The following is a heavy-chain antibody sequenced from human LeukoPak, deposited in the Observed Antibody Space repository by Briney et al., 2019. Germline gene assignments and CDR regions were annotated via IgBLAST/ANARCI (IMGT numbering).Heavy chain of an antibody. J-gene: IGHJ6*02. CDR1: GYTFTSYD. CDR3: ARDRESSGWLGYYYYGMDV. Sequence: ASVKVSCKASGYTFTSYDINWVRQATGQGLEWMGWMNPNSGNTGYAQKFQGRVTMTRNTSISTAYMELSSLRSEDTAVYYCARDRESSGWLGYYYYGMDVWGQGTTVTVSS. V-gene: IGHV1-8*01. D-gene: IGHD6-19*01. CDR2: MNPNSGNT.